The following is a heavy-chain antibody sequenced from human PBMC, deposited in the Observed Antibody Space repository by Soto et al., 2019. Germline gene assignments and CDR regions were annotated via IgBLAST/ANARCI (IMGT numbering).Heavy chain of an antibody. V-gene: IGHV4-39*01. D-gene: IGHD1-20*01. J-gene: IGHJ4*02. CDR2: IYYSGST. CDR3: AGSLKGITGTTVLFDY. CDR1: GGSISSSSYS. Sequence: SETLSLTCTVSGGSISSSSYSWGWIRQPPGKGLEWIGSIYYSGSTYYNPSLKSRVTISVDTSKNQFSLKLSSVTAADTAVYYCAGSLKGITGTTVLFDYWGQGTLVTVSS.